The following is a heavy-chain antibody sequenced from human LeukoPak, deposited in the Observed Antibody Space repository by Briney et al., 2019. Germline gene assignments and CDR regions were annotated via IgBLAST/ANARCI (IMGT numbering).Heavy chain of an antibody. V-gene: IGHV3-9*01. CDR1: GFTFDDYA. Sequence: GGSLRLSCAASGFTFDDYAMHWVRQTPGKGLEWVSGISWNSGSIGYADSVKGRFTVSRDNADNTMFLQMNSVRDEDTAVYYCATKQWLAPPPDSWGQGTPVTVSS. CDR2: ISWNSGSI. J-gene: IGHJ4*02. CDR3: ATKQWLAPPPDS. D-gene: IGHD6-19*01.